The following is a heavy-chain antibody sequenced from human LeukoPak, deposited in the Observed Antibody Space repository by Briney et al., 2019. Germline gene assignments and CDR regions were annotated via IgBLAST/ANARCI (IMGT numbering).Heavy chain of an antibody. CDR2: ISHGGIT. J-gene: IGHJ4*02. CDR1: GGSVSSSSYY. V-gene: IGHV4-39*07. Sequence: SETLSLTCTVSGGSVSSSSYYWGWIRQAPGKGLEWIGEISHGGITKHNPSLKSRVTMSQDTSKRQFSLKMNSMTAADTGVYYCGIFMDVVPGSMSWGLGTLVTVSS. CDR3: GIFMDVVPGSMS. D-gene: IGHD2-2*01.